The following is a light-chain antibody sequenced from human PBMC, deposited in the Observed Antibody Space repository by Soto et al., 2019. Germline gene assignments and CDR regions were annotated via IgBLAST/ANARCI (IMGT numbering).Light chain of an antibody. V-gene: IGKV3-15*01. CDR1: ESVASNY. Sequence: EIVLTQSPGTLSLSPGEGATLSCRASESVASNYLAWYQQKPGQAPRLLIYGASTRATGIPARFSGSGSGTEFTLTISSLQSEDFAVYYCQQYNNWPPWTFGQGTKVDI. J-gene: IGKJ1*01. CDR2: GAS. CDR3: QQYNNWPPWT.